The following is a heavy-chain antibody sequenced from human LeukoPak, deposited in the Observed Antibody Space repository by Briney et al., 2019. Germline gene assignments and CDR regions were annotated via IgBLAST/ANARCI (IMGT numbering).Heavy chain of an antibody. D-gene: IGHD6-19*01. V-gene: IGHV4-39*01. CDR2: IYYSGST. CDR1: GGSIRSSSYY. J-gene: IGHJ4*02. CDR3: ASRSSGWYFTFGRVPF. Sequence: TSETLSLTCTVSGGSIRSSSYYWGWIRQPPGKGLEWIGSIYYSGSTYYNPSLKSRVTISVDTSKNQFSLKLSSVTAADTTVYYCASRSSGWYFTFGRVPFWGQGTLVTVSS.